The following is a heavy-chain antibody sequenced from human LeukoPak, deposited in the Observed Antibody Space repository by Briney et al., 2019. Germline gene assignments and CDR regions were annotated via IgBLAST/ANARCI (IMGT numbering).Heavy chain of an antibody. CDR3: ARRETFTHRGGYSYGFDY. Sequence: SETLSLTCTVSVGSISSYYWSWIRQPPGKGLEWIGYIYYSGSTNYNPSLKSRVTISVDTSKNQFSLKLSSVTAADTAVYYCARRETFTHRGGYSYGFDYWGQGTLVTVSS. D-gene: IGHD5-18*01. CDR1: VGSISSYY. J-gene: IGHJ4*02. CDR2: IYYSGST. V-gene: IGHV4-59*08.